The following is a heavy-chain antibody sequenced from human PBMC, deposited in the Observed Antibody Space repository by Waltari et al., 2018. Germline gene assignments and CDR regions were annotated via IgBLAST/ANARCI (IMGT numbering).Heavy chain of an antibody. CDR1: GFTFSSYE. J-gene: IGHJ4*02. Sequence: EVQLVESGGGLVQPGGSLRLSCAASGFTFSSYEMNWVRQAPGKGLEWVSYMSSSCSTIYDADAVKGRFTISRDNAKNSLYLQMNSLRAEDTAVYYCARFSPPQWLVLPYFDYWGQGTLVTVSS. D-gene: IGHD6-19*01. V-gene: IGHV3-48*03. CDR3: ARFSPPQWLVLPYFDY. CDR2: MSSSCSTI.